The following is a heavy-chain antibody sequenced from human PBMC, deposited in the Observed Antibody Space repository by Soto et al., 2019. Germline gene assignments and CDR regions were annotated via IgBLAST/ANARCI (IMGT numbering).Heavy chain of an antibody. J-gene: IGHJ4*01. V-gene: IGHV4-39*07. CDR1: GDSISSGKYY. D-gene: IGHD3-22*01. Sequence: SSETLSLTCTFSGDSISSGKYYWGWIRQPPGKGLEWIGSIYYSGSTNYSPSLESRLTILVDTSKNQFSLKLTSVTAADTAVYYCASFPVIPGRDSPLIFDYWGQGTLVTVSS. CDR3: ASFPVIPGRDSPLIFDY. CDR2: IYYSGST.